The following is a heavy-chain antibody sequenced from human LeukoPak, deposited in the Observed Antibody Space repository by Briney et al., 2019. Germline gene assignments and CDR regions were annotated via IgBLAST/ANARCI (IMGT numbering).Heavy chain of an antibody. CDR3: ARDGPAGSSHEV. J-gene: IGHJ4*02. CDR2: INPNSGGT. D-gene: IGHD2-2*01. Sequence: ASVKVSCKASGYTFTGYYMHWVRQAPGQGLEWMGWINPNSGGTNYALKFQGRVTMTRDTSISTAYMELSRLRSDDTAVYYCARDGPAGSSHEVWGQGTLVTVSS. V-gene: IGHV1-2*02. CDR1: GYTFTGYY.